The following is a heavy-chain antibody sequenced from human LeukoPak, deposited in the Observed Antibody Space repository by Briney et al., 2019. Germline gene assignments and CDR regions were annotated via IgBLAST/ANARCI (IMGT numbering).Heavy chain of an antibody. Sequence: GASVKVSRKASGGTFSSYAISWVRQAPGQGLEWMGGIIPIFGTANYAQKFQGRVTITADKSTSTAYMELSSLRSEDTAVYYCAREDCSSTSCFSYYMDVWGKGTTVTVSS. CDR2: IIPIFGTA. D-gene: IGHD2-2*01. CDR1: GGTFSSYA. CDR3: AREDCSSTSCFSYYMDV. J-gene: IGHJ6*03. V-gene: IGHV1-69*06.